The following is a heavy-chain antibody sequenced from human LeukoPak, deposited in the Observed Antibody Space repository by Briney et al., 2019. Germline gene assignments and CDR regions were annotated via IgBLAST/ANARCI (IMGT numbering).Heavy chain of an antibody. CDR1: GFTFSNAW. CDR2: IKSKTDGGKT. D-gene: IGHD2/OR15-2a*01. J-gene: IGHJ5*02. V-gene: IGHV3-15*01. CDR3: VTFQGDR. Sequence: GGSLRLSYAASGFTFSNAWMSWVRQAPGKGGEWVGRIKSKTDGGKTDYVAAVKGIFTNAREEEINKLYLQMNRLKTEDTAMYYCVTFQGDRWGQGTLVTVSS.